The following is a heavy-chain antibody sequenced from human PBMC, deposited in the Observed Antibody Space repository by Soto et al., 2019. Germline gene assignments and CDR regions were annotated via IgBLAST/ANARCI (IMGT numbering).Heavy chain of an antibody. CDR2: ISRKRNSI. V-gene: IGHV3-9*03. Sequence: EVQVVESGGGLVQPGGSLRLSCAASGFTFEDYAFHWVRQAPGKGLEWVSGISRKRNSIGYADSVQGRITISRDNAEKSLFLQMNSLRSEDMALYSCGKGHSRGYNVADEFWGQGNVVTVSS. J-gene: IGHJ1*01. CDR3: GKGHSRGYNVADEF. D-gene: IGHD5-12*01. CDR1: GFTFEDYA.